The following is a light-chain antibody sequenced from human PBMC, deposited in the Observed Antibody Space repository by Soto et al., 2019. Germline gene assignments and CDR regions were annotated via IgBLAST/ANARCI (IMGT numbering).Light chain of an antibody. CDR3: QQYNTWPRT. Sequence: EIVMTQSPATLSVSPGEGATLSCRASQGLTTKLAWYQQKPGQAPRLLIYGASTRATGIPARFSGSGSGTEFTLTISSLQSEDFPVYYCQQYNTWPRTFGKGIKVDXK. V-gene: IGKV3-15*01. CDR2: GAS. J-gene: IGKJ1*01. CDR1: QGLTTK.